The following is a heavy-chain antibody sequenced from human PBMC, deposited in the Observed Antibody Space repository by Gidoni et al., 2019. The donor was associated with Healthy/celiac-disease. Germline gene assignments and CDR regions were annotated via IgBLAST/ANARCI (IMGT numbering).Heavy chain of an antibody. V-gene: IGHV3-9*01. D-gene: IGHD4-17*01. CDR3: AKDLTTVTTDHAFDI. CDR1: GFTFDDYA. CDR2: ISWNSGSI. Sequence: EVQLVESGGGLVQTGRSLRLTCAASGFTFDDYAMHWVRQAPGKGLEWVSGISWNSGSIGYADSVKGRFTISRDNAKNSLYLQMNSLRAEDTALYYCAKDLTTVTTDHAFDIWGQGTMVTVTS. J-gene: IGHJ3*02.